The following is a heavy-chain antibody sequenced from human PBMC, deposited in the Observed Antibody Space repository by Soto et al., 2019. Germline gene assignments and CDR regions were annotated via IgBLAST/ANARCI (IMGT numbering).Heavy chain of an antibody. Sequence: QVQLQQSGPGLVKPSRTLSLICVVSGDGVSSNSAAWKWVRQSPSSGLEWLGRTYYRSKWYYHYAVTVKSRITINPDTSRNQFSLQLNSVTPEDTAVYFCVRDADRNWFDPWGQGTLVTVSS. CDR3: VRDADRNWFDP. J-gene: IGHJ5*02. V-gene: IGHV6-1*01. CDR1: GDGVSSNSAA. CDR2: TYYRSKWYY.